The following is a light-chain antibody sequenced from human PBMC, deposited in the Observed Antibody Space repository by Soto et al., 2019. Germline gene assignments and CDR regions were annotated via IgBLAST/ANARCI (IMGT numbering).Light chain of an antibody. Sequence: QSVLTQPPSASATPGQGVMISCSGSSVNIGSNYVYWYQQLPGTAPKLLIYRNGQRPSGVPDRFSGSKSGTSASLAISGLRSEDEADYYCAVWDDSLDGVVFGGGTKVTVL. V-gene: IGLV1-47*01. CDR2: RNG. CDR3: AVWDDSLDGVV. J-gene: IGLJ3*02. CDR1: SVNIGSNY.